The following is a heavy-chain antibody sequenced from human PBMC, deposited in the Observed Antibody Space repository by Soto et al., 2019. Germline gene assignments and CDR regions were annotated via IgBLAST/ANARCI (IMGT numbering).Heavy chain of an antibody. J-gene: IGHJ6*03. CDR3: VRDFGWYFRSGYTDV. D-gene: IGHD3-10*02. CDR1: GFDFSSYS. V-gene: IGHV3-21*01. CDR2: INEDSSYI. Sequence: GGSLRLSCAASGFDFSSYSMNWVRQAPGKGLEWVSSINEDSSYIYYAHSLRGRFTISRDNAKLSLYLQINSLRAEDTAVYYCVRDFGWYFRSGYTDVLADGATVTVSS.